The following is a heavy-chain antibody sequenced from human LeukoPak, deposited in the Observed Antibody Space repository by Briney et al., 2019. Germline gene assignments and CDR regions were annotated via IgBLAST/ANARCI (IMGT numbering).Heavy chain of an antibody. Sequence: PGGSLRLSCAASGFTFSNAWMSWVRQAPGKGLEWVGRIKSKTDGGTTDYAAPVKGRFTISRDDSKNTLYLQMNSLKTEDTAVYYCTSGLWVLTGYLGYWGQGTLVTVSS. D-gene: IGHD3-9*01. V-gene: IGHV3-15*01. CDR3: TSGLWVLTGYLGY. CDR2: IKSKTDGGTT. CDR1: GFTFSNAW. J-gene: IGHJ4*02.